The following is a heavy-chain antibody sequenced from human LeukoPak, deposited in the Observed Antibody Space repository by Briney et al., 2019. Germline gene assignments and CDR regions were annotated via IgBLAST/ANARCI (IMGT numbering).Heavy chain of an antibody. D-gene: IGHD3-10*01. CDR2: IDPNNGGT. J-gene: IGHJ4*02. CDR3: ARDLKDDGFGAGGSLGF. Sequence: ASVKVSCKAFGYTFTRNYVHWVRQAPGQGLEWVGWIDPNNGGTYYAQHFQGRVTMTRDTSITTAYMELNSLTSDDTAVYYCARDLKDDGFGAGGSLGFWGQGTLVTDSS. CDR1: GYTFTRNY. V-gene: IGHV1-2*02.